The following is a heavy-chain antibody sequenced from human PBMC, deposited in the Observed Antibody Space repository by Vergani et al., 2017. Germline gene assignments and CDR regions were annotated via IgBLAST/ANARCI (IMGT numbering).Heavy chain of an antibody. CDR3: ARATCSGGSCYRGFEY. Sequence: QVQLVQSGAEVKKPGSSVKVSCKASGGTFSSYALNWVRQAPGQGLEWMGSIIPSLATTIYAQTFQGRVTITADESTSTAYMELSSLKSEDTAVFYCARATCSGGSCYRGFEYWGQGSLITVSS. V-gene: IGHV1-69*11. CDR1: GGTFSSYA. D-gene: IGHD2-15*01. CDR2: IIPSLATT. J-gene: IGHJ4*02.